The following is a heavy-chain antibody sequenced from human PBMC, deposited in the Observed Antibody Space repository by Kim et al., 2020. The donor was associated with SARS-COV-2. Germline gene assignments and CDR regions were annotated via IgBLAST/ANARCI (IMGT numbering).Heavy chain of an antibody. Sequence: SETLSLTFTVSGGSISSYYWNWIRQPPGKGLEWIGYIYYSGSTNYNPSLKSRVTISVDTSKNQFSLKLSSVTASDTAVYYCAREGGNWNYAGGMDVWGQGTTVTVSS. D-gene: IGHD1-7*01. CDR3: AREGGNWNYAGGMDV. V-gene: IGHV4-59*13. CDR1: GGSISSYY. CDR2: IYYSGST. J-gene: IGHJ6*02.